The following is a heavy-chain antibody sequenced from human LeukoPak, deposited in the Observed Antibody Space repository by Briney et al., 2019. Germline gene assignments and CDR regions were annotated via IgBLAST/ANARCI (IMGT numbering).Heavy chain of an antibody. CDR1: GFTFSSYS. CDR3: AKDRQTTVTTFADY. V-gene: IGHV3-30*02. D-gene: IGHD4-11*01. J-gene: IGHJ4*02. CDR2: IRYDGSNK. Sequence: GGSLRLSCAASGFTFSSYSMNWVRQAPGKGLEWVAFIRYDGSNKYYADSVKGRFTISRDNSKNTLYLQMNSLRAEDTAVYYCAKDRQTTVTTFADYWGQGTLVTVSS.